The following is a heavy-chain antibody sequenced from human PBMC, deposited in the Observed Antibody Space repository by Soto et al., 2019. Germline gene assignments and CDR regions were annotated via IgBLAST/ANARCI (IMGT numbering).Heavy chain of an antibody. CDR1: GFTFGSSS. Sequence: EVQLVESGGGLVQPGGSLRLSCAASGFTFGSSSMSWVRQAPGKGLEWVSYLSSTSSTIYYADSVKGRFTISRDNAKNSLYLQMTSLRAEDTAVYYCARDKDGSGSYDPVDYWGQGTLVTVSS. CDR2: LSSTSSTI. CDR3: ARDKDGSGSYDPVDY. V-gene: IGHV3-48*01. D-gene: IGHD3-10*01. J-gene: IGHJ4*02.